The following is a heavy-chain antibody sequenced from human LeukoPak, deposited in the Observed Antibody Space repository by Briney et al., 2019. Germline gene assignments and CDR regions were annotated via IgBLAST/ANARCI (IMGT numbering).Heavy chain of an antibody. Sequence: PGGSLRLSCAASGFTFSSYGMHWVRQAPGKGLEWVAVISYDGSNKYYADSVKGRFTISRDNSKNTLYLQMNSLRAEDTAVYYCASRAGIVVVIGYYFDYWGQGTLVTVSS. J-gene: IGHJ4*02. V-gene: IGHV3-30*03. CDR2: ISYDGSNK. CDR3: ASRAGIVVVIGYYFDY. D-gene: IGHD3-22*01. CDR1: GFTFSSYG.